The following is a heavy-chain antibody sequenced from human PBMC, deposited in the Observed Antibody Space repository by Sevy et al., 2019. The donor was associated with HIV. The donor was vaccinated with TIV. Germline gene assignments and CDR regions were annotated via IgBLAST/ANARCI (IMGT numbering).Heavy chain of an antibody. V-gene: IGHV3-30*03. CDR1: GVTFSSYG. J-gene: IGHJ6*02. Sequence: GGSLRLSCAASGVTFSSYGIHWVRQAPGKGLEWVAVISYDGSKKNHAESRKGGFSISIDNSKNTLYLEMSSLRPEDTAVYYCAHSSGLYGYYYGMDVWGQGTTVTVSS. CDR3: AHSSGLYGYYYGMDV. D-gene: IGHD1-26*01. CDR2: ISYDGSKK.